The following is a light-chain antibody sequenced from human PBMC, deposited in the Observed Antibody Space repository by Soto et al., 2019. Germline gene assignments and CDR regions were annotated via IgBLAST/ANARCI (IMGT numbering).Light chain of an antibody. J-gene: IGLJ1*01. V-gene: IGLV2-8*01. CDR3: SSYAGSNNYV. Sequence: QSALTQPPSASGSPGQSVTISCTGTSSDVGGYNYVSWYQQHPGKAPKLMIYEVSKRPSGVPDRFSGSKSGNTSSLTVSGLQAEYEADFFRSSYAGSNNYVFGTGTKVTV. CDR2: EVS. CDR1: SSDVGGYNY.